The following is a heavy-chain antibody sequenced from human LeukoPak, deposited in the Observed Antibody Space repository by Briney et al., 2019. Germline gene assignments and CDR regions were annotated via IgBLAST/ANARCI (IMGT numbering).Heavy chain of an antibody. V-gene: IGHV1-8*01. Sequence: ASVKVSCKASGYTFTSYDINWVRQATGQGLEWMGWMNPNSGNTGYAQKFQGRVTMTRNTSISTAYMELSSLRSEDTAVYYCARGRNAQMGYYYYGMDVWGQGTTVTVSS. J-gene: IGHJ6*02. CDR2: MNPNSGNT. D-gene: IGHD5-24*01. CDR3: ARGRNAQMGYYYYGMDV. CDR1: GYTFTSYD.